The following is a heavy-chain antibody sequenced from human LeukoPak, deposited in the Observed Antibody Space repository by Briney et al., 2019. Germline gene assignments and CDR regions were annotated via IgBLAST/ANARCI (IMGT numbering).Heavy chain of an antibody. Sequence: ASVKVSCEASGYTFTSYNMHWVRQAPGQGLEWMGKINPSGGSTTYAQKFQGRVTMARDTSTSTVYMELSSLRSEDTAVYYCARQDYYGSSHYWGQGTLVTVSS. D-gene: IGHD3-22*01. J-gene: IGHJ4*02. CDR2: INPSGGST. CDR3: ARQDYYGSSHY. CDR1: GYTFTSYN. V-gene: IGHV1-46*03.